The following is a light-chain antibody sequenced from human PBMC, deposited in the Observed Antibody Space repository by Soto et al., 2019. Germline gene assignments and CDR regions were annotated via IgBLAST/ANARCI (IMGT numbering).Light chain of an antibody. CDR2: EAS. J-gene: IGKJ4*01. Sequence: EIVLTQSPATLSLSPGERATLSCRASQTVSSSLAWYQQKPGQAPRLLIYEASNRATGIPARFSGSGSGADFTLTISSLEPEDVALYYCQQHINWPLTFGVGTKVEI. V-gene: IGKV3-11*01. CDR1: QTVSSS. CDR3: QQHINWPLT.